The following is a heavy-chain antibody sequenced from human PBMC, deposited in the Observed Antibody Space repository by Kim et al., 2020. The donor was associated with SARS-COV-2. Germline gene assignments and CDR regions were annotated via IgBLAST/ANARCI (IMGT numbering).Heavy chain of an antibody. V-gene: IGHV3-30*04. CDR2: ISYDGCNK. D-gene: IGHD6-19*01. Sequence: GGSLRLSCAASGFTFSSYAMHWVRQAPGKGLEWVAVISYDGCNKYYADSVKGRFTISRDNSKNTLYLQMNSLRAEDTAVYYCARDRVAVAGTMGYYYYGMDVWGQGTTVTVSS. J-gene: IGHJ6*02. CDR1: GFTFSSYA. CDR3: ARDRVAVAGTMGYYYYGMDV.